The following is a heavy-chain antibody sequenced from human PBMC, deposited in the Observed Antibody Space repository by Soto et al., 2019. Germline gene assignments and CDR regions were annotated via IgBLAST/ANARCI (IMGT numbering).Heavy chain of an antibody. J-gene: IGHJ6*02. CDR2: VIPILGTT. D-gene: IGHD1-1*01. CDR3: ARHSGTYYWNDRDV. CDR1: GGTFSTYA. Sequence: QVQLVQSGAEVKKPGSSVKVSCKASGGTFSTYAISWVRQAPGQGLEWMGGVIPILGTTNNAQKFQGRVTITAYESTGTAYMELSSVRSEDTAVYFCARHSGTYYWNDRDVWGHGSTFTVSS. V-gene: IGHV1-69*12.